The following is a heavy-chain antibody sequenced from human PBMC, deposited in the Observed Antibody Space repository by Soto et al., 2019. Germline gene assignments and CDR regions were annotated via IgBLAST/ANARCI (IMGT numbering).Heavy chain of an antibody. CDR1: GGSISSYC. CDR3: ARWICGYCTRNGCYNFAY. V-gene: IGHV4-59*01. CDR2: ISYVGST. Sequence: PSETLSLTCTVSGGSISSYCWSWIRQPPGEGLEWIGYISYVGSTFYNPSLKSRVTISVDTSKNQFSLRMTSVTAADTAVYYCARWICGYCTRNGCYNFAYWAQGTVVTLSS. D-gene: IGHD2-2*02. J-gene: IGHJ4*02.